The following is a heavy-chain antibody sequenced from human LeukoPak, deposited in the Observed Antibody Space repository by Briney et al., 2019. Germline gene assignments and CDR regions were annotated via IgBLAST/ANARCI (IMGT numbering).Heavy chain of an antibody. Sequence: SETLSLTCSVSGGSISSYYWTWIRQPPGKGLKWIGYIYYRGSTNYNPSLKSRVTISIDTSKNQFSLKLNSVTAADTAMYYCARLVTGATNWFDPWGQGTLVTVSS. CDR1: GGSISSYY. D-gene: IGHD1-20*01. CDR2: IYYRGST. V-gene: IGHV4-59*08. J-gene: IGHJ5*02. CDR3: ARLVTGATNWFDP.